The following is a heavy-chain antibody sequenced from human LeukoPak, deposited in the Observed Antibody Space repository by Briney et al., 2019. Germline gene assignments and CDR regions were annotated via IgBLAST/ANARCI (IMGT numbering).Heavy chain of an antibody. CDR1: GFTFSTYW. D-gene: IGHD2-2*01. CDR2: MRRDGNEI. V-gene: IGHV3-7*03. Sequence: PGGSLRLSCSASGFTFSTYWMSWVRQAPGKGLEWVANMRRDGNEIYYLDSVRGRFTISRDNSKNTLYLQMNSLRAEDTAIYYCAKGQPGYCTTTSCYFYYNWGQGTLVTVSS. CDR3: AKGQPGYCTTTSCYFYYN. J-gene: IGHJ4*02.